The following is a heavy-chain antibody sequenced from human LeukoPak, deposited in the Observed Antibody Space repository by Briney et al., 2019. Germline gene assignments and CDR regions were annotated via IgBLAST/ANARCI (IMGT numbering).Heavy chain of an antibody. CDR3: AKDIAVVRRSFDY. Sequence: PGGSLRLSCAASGFTSSSYAMSWVRQAPGKGLEWVSAISGSGGSTYYADSVKGRFTISRDNSKNTLYLQMNSLRAEDTAVYYCAKDIAVVRRSFDYWGQGTLVTVSS. D-gene: IGHD4-23*01. CDR2: ISGSGGST. V-gene: IGHV3-23*01. J-gene: IGHJ4*02. CDR1: GFTSSSYA.